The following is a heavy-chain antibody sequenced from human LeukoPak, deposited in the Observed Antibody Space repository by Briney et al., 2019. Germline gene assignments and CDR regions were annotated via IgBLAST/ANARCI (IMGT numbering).Heavy chain of an antibody. CDR2: ISSSGSTI. CDR3: ARSVYLLYYFDY. CDR1: GFTFSDYY. Sequence: PGGSLRLSCAASGFTFSDYYMSWIRQAPGKGLEWVSYISSSGSTIYYADSVKGRFTISRDNAKNSLYLQMNSPRAEDTAVYYCARSVYLLYYFDYWGQGTLVTVSS. V-gene: IGHV3-11*04. D-gene: IGHD2-8*01. J-gene: IGHJ4*02.